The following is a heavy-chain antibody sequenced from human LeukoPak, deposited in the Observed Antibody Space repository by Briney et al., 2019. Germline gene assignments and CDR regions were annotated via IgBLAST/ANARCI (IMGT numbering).Heavy chain of an antibody. CDR2: IYTSGST. V-gene: IGHV4-61*02. CDR1: GGSISSGSYY. D-gene: IGHD6-19*01. J-gene: IGHJ4*02. Sequence: PSETLCLTCTVYGGSISSGSYYWSWIRQPAGKGLEWIGRIYTSGSTNYNPSLKSRVTISVDTSKNQFSLKLSSVTAADTAVYYCARDSALYSSGWLFDYWGQGTLVTVSS. CDR3: ARDSALYSSGWLFDY.